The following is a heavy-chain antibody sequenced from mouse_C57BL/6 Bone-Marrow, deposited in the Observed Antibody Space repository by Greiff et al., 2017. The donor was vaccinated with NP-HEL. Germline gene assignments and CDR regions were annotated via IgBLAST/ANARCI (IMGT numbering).Heavy chain of an antibody. CDR1: GYTFTSYW. D-gene: IGHD2-4*01. CDR2: INPSNGGT. V-gene: IGHV1-53*01. CDR3: APQGYDYPWFAY. J-gene: IGHJ3*01. Sequence: VQLQQSGTELVKPGASVKLSCKASGYTFTSYWMHWVKQRPGQGLEWIGNINPSNGGTNYNEKFKSKATLTVDKSSSTAYMPLSSLTSEDSAVYYCAPQGYDYPWFAYWGQGTLVTVSA.